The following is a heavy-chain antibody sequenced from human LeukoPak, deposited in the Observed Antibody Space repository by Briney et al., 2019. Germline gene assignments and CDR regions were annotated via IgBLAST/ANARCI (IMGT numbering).Heavy chain of an antibody. CDR1: GFTFSSYA. J-gene: IGHJ4*02. V-gene: IGHV3-30*04. CDR2: ISYDGNNK. D-gene: IGHD6-13*01. Sequence: GGSLRLSCAASGFTFSSYAVHWVRQAPGKGLEWVAVISYDGNNKYYADSVKGRFTISRDNSKNTLYLQMNSLRAEDTAVYYCARGGIAAAGEADYWGQGTLVTVSS. CDR3: ARGGIAAAGEADY.